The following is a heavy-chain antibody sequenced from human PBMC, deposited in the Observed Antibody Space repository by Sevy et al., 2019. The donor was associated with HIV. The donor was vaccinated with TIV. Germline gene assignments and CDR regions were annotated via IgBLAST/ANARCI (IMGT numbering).Heavy chain of an antibody. CDR2: MSSGTSYT. D-gene: IGHD1-7*01. CDR1: GFTFSDYY. V-gene: IGHV3-11*06. Sequence: GGSLRLSCAASGFTFSDYYMSWIRQAPGKGLEWVSYMSSGTSYTNYADSVKGRFTISRDNAKNSLYLQMNSLRAEDTAVYYCARDLRNYGGQYFDYWGQGTLVTVSS. J-gene: IGHJ4*02. CDR3: ARDLRNYGGQYFDY.